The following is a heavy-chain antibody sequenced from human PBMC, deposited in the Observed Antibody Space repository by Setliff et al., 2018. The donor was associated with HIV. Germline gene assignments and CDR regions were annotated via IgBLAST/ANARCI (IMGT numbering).Heavy chain of an antibody. CDR2: IYYSGST. CDR1: GGSISSSSYY. J-gene: IGHJ6*03. V-gene: IGHV4-39*07. D-gene: IGHD3-10*01. CDR3: ARTLSTMVKTDGYYDYYYMDV. Sequence: SETLPLTCTVSGGSISSSSYYWGWIRQPPGKGLEWIWSIYYSGSTYYNPSLKSRVTMSVDTSKNQFSLNLNSVTAADTAVYYCARTLSTMVKTDGYYDYYYMDVWGKGTTVTVSS.